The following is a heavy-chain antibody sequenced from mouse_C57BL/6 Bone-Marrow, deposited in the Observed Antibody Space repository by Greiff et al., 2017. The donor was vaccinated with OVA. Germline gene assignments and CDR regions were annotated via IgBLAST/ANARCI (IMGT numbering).Heavy chain of an antibody. J-gene: IGHJ3*01. D-gene: IGHD2-4*01. V-gene: IGHV14-4*01. CDR2: IDPENGDT. CDR1: GFNIKDDY. CDR3: ATEDDYDCAWFAY. Sequence: VQLQQSGAELVRPGASVKLSCTASGFNIKDDYMHWVKQRPEQGLEWIGWIDPENGDTDYASKFQGKATITADTSSNTAYLQLSSLTSEDTAVYYCATEDDYDCAWFAYWGQGTLVTVSA.